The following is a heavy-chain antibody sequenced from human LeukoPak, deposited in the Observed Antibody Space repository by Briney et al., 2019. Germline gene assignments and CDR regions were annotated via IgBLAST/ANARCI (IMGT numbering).Heavy chain of an antibody. CDR1: GFTFTSYG. D-gene: IGHD5-18*01. CDR3: ARDDFTVDTAMVFDY. Sequence: ASVKVSCKASGFTFTSYGISWVRQAPGQGLEWMGWISAYNDDTNYAPKFQGRVTMTTDTSTTTAYMELRSLRSDDTAVYYCARDDFTVDTAMVFDYWGQGTLVTVSA. V-gene: IGHV1-18*01. CDR2: ISAYNDDT. J-gene: IGHJ4*02.